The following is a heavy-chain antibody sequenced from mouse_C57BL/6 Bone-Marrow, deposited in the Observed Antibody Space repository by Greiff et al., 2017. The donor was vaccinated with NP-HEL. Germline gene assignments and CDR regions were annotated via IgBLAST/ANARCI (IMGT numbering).Heavy chain of an antibody. Sequence: VQLQESGAELVKPGASVKISCKASGYAFSSYWMNWVKQRPGTGLEWIGQIYPGDGDTNYNGKFKGKATLTADKSSSTAYMQLSSLTSEDSAVYVCAIDYYGSSYLAYWGQGTLVTVSA. CDR1: GYAFSSYW. CDR3: AIDYYGSSYLAY. J-gene: IGHJ3*01. V-gene: IGHV1-80*01. D-gene: IGHD1-1*01. CDR2: IYPGDGDT.